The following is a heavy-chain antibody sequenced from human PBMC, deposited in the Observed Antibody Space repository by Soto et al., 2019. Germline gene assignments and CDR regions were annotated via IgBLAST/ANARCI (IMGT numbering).Heavy chain of an antibody. J-gene: IGHJ5*02. CDR2: IYYRGRT. Sequence: QLQLQESGPGLVKPSETLSLTCTVSGGSISSSSYYWGWIRQPPGKGLEWIGSIYYRGRTYYNPSLKSRVTISVDTSKNQFSLKLSSVTAADTAVYYCARGGRLPAAPINWFDPWGQGTLVTVSS. CDR3: ARGGRLPAAPINWFDP. V-gene: IGHV4-39*01. CDR1: GGSISSSSYY. D-gene: IGHD2-2*01.